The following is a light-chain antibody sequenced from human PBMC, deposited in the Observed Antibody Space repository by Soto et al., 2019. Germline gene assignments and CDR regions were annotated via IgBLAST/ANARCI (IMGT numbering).Light chain of an antibody. CDR1: HSVGNNF. Sequence: EIVLTQSPDTLSLSPGERATLSCRASHSVGNNFLAWYQQKPGQAPTLLIYDASSRASGLPDRFSGSGSETDFTLTVSRVELEDFAVYFCHQYGTSPQTFGQGTKVDIK. J-gene: IGKJ1*01. V-gene: IGKV3-20*01. CDR3: HQYGTSPQT. CDR2: DAS.